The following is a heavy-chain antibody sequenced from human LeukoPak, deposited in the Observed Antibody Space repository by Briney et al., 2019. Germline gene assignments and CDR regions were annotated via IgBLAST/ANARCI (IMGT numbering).Heavy chain of an antibody. Sequence: SETLSLTCTVSGGSISSYYWSWIRQPPGKGLEWIGYICYSGSTNYNPSLKSRVTISVDTSKNQFSLKLSSVTAADTAVYYCARGGGSGYHTYWYFDLWGRGTLVTVSS. J-gene: IGHJ2*01. V-gene: IGHV4-59*01. CDR3: ARGGGSGYHTYWYFDL. CDR1: GGSISSYY. CDR2: ICYSGST. D-gene: IGHD3-22*01.